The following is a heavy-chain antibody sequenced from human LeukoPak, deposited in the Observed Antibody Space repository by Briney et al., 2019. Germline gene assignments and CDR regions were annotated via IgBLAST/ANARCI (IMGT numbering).Heavy chain of an antibody. Sequence: GGSLRLSCAASGFTFSSYSMNWVRQAPGKGLEWVSSISSSSSYIYYADSVKGRFTISRDNAKNSLYLQMNSLRAEDTAVYYCAQDYGRDGEGTMFDYWGQGILVTVSS. CDR3: AQDYGRDGEGTMFDY. CDR2: ISSSSSYI. J-gene: IGHJ4*02. D-gene: IGHD3-10*01. V-gene: IGHV3-21*04. CDR1: GFTFSSYS.